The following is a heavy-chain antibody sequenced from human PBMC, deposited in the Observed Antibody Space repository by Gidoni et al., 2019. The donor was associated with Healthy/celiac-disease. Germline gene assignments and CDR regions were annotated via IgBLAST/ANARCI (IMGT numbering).Heavy chain of an antibody. Sequence: QVQLVQSGAEVKKPGASVKVSCQASGYTFTSYYMHWVRQAPGQGLEWMGIINPSGGSTSYAQKFQGRVTMTRDTSTSTVYMELSSLRSEDTAVYYCARAGVRLELSLEHYYYYGMDVWGQGTTVTVSS. CDR2: INPSGGST. CDR1: GYTFTSYY. D-gene: IGHD1-1*01. J-gene: IGHJ6*02. V-gene: IGHV1-46*01. CDR3: ARAGVRLELSLEHYYYYGMDV.